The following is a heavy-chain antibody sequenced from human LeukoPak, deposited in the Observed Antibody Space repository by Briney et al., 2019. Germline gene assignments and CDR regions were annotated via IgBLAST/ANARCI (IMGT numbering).Heavy chain of an antibody. CDR3: TTDYDYVWGSYPDAFDI. Sequence: GGSLRLSCAASGFTFSSYAMSWVRQAPGKGLEWVGRIKSKTDGGTTDYAAPVKGRFTISRDDSKNTLYLQMNSLKTEDTAVYYCTTDYDYVWGSYPDAFDIWGQGTMVTVSS. J-gene: IGHJ3*02. D-gene: IGHD3-16*02. V-gene: IGHV3-15*01. CDR2: IKSKTDGGTT. CDR1: GFTFSSYA.